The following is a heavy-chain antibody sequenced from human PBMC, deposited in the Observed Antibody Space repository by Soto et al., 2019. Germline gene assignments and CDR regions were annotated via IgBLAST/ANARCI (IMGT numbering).Heavy chain of an antibody. Sequence: GESQKISCKGSGYSFTSYWISWVRQMPGKGLEWMGRIDPSDSYTNYSPSFQGHVTISADKSISTAYLQWSSLKASDTAMYYCASPSTYYYGSGSPYYYYGMDVWGQGTTVTVSS. D-gene: IGHD3-10*01. CDR2: IDPSDSYT. J-gene: IGHJ6*02. V-gene: IGHV5-10-1*01. CDR1: GYSFTSYW. CDR3: ASPSTYYYGSGSPYYYYGMDV.